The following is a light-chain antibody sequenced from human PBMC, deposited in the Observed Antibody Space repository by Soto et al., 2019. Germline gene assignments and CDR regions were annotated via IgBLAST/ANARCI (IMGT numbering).Light chain of an antibody. CDR1: QSVSSSY. CDR2: GAS. CDR3: QQYGSSPPFT. J-gene: IGKJ3*01. V-gene: IGKV3-20*01. Sequence: EIVLTQSPGTLSLSPGERATLSCRASQSVSSSYLAWYQQKPGQAPRLLIYGASSRATGIPDRFSGSRSGTDFTLTISSPEPPHFAVYYCQQYGSSPPFTFGPRTKVDIK.